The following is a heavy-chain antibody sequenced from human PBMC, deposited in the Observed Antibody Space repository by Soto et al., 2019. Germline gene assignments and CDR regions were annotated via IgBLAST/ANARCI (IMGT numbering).Heavy chain of an antibody. J-gene: IGHJ6*02. CDR1: GYTFTSYD. V-gene: IGHV1-8*01. CDR2: MNPNSGNT. CDR3: ARRGYSYGLYYYYYGMDV. Sequence: QVQLVQSGAEVKKPGASVKVSCKASGYTFTSYDINWVRQATGQGLEWMGWMNPNSGNTGYAQKLQGRVTMTTDTSTSTASMELRSLRSDDTAVYYCARRGYSYGLYYYYYGMDVWGQGTTVTVSS. D-gene: IGHD5-18*01.